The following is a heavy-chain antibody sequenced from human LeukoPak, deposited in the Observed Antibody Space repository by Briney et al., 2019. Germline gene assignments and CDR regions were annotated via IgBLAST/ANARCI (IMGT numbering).Heavy chain of an antibody. CDR3: VKGLSSTAPFDY. CDR1: GFTFSNYA. CDR2: ITGSGYTT. D-gene: IGHD1-1*01. Sequence: GGSLRLSCAASGFTFSNYAMTWVRQAPGKGLDWVSSITGSGYTTYYADSVKGRFTISRDNSKNTLFLQMNSLRAEDTAIYYCVKGLSSTAPFDYWGQETLVTVSS. V-gene: IGHV3-23*01. J-gene: IGHJ4*02.